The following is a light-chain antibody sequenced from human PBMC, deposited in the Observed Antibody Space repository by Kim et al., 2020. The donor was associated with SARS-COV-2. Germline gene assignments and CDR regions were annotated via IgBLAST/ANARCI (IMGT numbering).Light chain of an antibody. CDR3: QAWDSTTAVV. Sequence: VSPGQTASITCSGDNVGSKYTAWYQQKPGQSPVLVIYEDAWRPSGIPERFSGSSSGNTATLTISGTQAMDEADYYCQAWDSTTAVVFGGGTQLTVL. CDR2: EDA. V-gene: IGLV3-1*01. J-gene: IGLJ3*02. CDR1: NVGSKY.